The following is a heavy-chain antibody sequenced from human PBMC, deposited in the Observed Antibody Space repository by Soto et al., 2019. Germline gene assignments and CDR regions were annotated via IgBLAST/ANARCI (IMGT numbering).Heavy chain of an antibody. Sequence: SETLSLTCTVSGGSISSGGYYRSWIRQHPGKGLEWIGYIYYSGSTYYNPSLKSRVTISVDTSKNQFSLKLSSVTAADTAVYYCARQYSGYDGLSWFDPWGQGTLVTVSS. CDR1: GGSISSGGYY. CDR3: ARQYSGYDGLSWFDP. J-gene: IGHJ5*02. D-gene: IGHD5-12*01. CDR2: IYYSGST. V-gene: IGHV4-31*03.